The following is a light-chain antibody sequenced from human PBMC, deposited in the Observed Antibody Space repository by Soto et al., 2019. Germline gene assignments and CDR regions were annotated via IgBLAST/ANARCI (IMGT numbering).Light chain of an antibody. V-gene: IGKV3-20*01. CDR2: GAS. J-gene: IGKJ1*01. CDR3: QQYAGSPWT. CDR1: QSVSSTY. Sequence: EIVLTQSPGTLSLSPGERATLSCRASQSVSSTYLAWYRQKPGQAPRLLIYGASSRATGIPDRFSGSGSGTDVTLIISRLEPEDFAVYYCQQYAGSPWTFGQGTKVEIK.